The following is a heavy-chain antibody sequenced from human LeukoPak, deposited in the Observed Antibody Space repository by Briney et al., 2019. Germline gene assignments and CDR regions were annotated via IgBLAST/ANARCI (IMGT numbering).Heavy chain of an antibody. J-gene: IGHJ4*02. D-gene: IGHD5-12*01. Sequence: GGSLRLSCAASGFTFSSYGMHWVRQAPGKGLEWVAFIRYDGSNKYYADSVKGRFTISRDNSKNTHYLQMNSLRDEDTAIYYCAKSRSGYALIDYWGQGTPVTISS. CDR2: IRYDGSNK. CDR3: AKSRSGYALIDY. CDR1: GFTFSSYG. V-gene: IGHV3-30*02.